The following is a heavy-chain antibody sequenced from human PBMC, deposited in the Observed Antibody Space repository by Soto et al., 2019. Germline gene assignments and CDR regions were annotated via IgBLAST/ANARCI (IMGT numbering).Heavy chain of an antibody. Sequence: ESGGGVVQPGRSLRLSCVASGFTFSNYVIHWVRQAPGKGLEWVAVTSYDGSNSYFADSVKGRFTISRDNSKNRLFLQMNSLRPEDTAVYFCARGRSTLNSFDPWGQGTLVTVSS. J-gene: IGHJ5*02. D-gene: IGHD2-2*01. CDR1: GFTFSNYV. CDR3: ARGRSTLNSFDP. V-gene: IGHV3-30-3*01. CDR2: TSYDGSNS.